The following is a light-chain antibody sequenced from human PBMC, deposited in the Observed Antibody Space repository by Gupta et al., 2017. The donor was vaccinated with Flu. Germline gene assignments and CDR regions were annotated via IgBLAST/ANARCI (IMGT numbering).Light chain of an antibody. J-gene: IGLJ1*01. V-gene: IGLV2-8*01. Sequence: QSALTQPPSASGSPGQSVTISCPGTSSDVGGYNYVSWYQQHPGKAPKLIIYEVSKRPSGVPDRFSGSKSGNTASLTVSGPQAEDEADYYCTSNAGSSYVFGTGTNVAVL. CDR3: TSNAGSSYV. CDR2: EVS. CDR1: SSDVGGYNY.